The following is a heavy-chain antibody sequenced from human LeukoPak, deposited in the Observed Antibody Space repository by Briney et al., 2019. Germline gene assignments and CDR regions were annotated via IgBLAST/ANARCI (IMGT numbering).Heavy chain of an antibody. J-gene: IGHJ2*01. D-gene: IGHD1-26*01. CDR2: ITDSGSGT. V-gene: IGHV3-23*01. Sequence: PGGSLRLSCAASGVTFSSHGMSWVRHAPGKGLEGVSRITDSGSGTCYADSVKGRFTMSRDNSKNTLYLQMNSLRAEDTAVYYCAKNLLGSESFSWYFDLWGRGTLVTVSS. CDR1: GVTFSSHG. CDR3: AKNLLGSESFSWYFDL.